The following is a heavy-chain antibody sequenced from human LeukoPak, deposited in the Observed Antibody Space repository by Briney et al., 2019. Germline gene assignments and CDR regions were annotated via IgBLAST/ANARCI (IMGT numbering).Heavy chain of an antibody. V-gene: IGHV3-21*01. CDR3: ARDGYYDFWSGYSIHYYYGMDV. J-gene: IGHJ6*02. D-gene: IGHD3-3*01. Sequence: PGGSLRLPCAASGFTFSSYSMNWVRQAPGKGLEWVSSISSSSSYIYYADSVKGRFTISRDNAKNSLYLQMNSLRAEDTAVYYCARDGYYDFWSGYSIHYYYGMDVWGQGTTVTVSS. CDR1: GFTFSSYS. CDR2: ISSSSSYI.